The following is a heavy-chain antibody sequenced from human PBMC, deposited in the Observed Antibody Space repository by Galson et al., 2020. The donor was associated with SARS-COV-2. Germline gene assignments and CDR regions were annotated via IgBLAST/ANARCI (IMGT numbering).Heavy chain of an antibody. V-gene: IGHV3-30*03. D-gene: IGHD3-16*01. CDR3: ARDHSGGYYYGMDV. J-gene: IGHJ6*02. CDR1: GFTFSSYG. CDR2: ISYDGSNK. Sequence: GESLKISCAASGFTFSSYGMHWVRQAPGKGLEWVAVISYDGSNKYYADSVKGRFTISRDNSKNTLYLQMNSLRDEDTAVYYCARDHSGGYYYGMDVWGQGTTVTVSS.